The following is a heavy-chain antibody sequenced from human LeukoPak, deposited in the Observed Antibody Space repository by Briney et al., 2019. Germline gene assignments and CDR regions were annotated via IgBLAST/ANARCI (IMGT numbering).Heavy chain of an antibody. V-gene: IGHV3-53*01. CDR1: GFTFDDYA. Sequence: GGSLRLSRAASGFTFDDYAMHWVRQAPGKGLEWVSVIYSGGSTYYADSVKGRFTISRDNSKNTLYLQMNSLRAEDMAVYYCAREGHYYGSGSKYYFDYWGQGTLVTVSS. CDR2: IYSGGST. D-gene: IGHD3-10*01. CDR3: AREGHYYGSGSKYYFDY. J-gene: IGHJ4*02.